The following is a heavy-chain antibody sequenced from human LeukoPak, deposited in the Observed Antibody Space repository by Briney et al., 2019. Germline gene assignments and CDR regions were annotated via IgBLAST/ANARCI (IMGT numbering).Heavy chain of an antibody. CDR2: ISPWSDTI. D-gene: IGHD4-17*01. Sequence: GGSLRLSCGASGFTFSTHGMIWVRQAPGKGLEWVSYISPWSDTIYYADSVKGRFTISRDDARNSLYLQMHSLRAGDTAVYYCARVRGPTVTTWYFDLWGRGTLVTVSS. V-gene: IGHV3-48*01. CDR3: ARVRGPTVTTWYFDL. CDR1: GFTFSTHG. J-gene: IGHJ2*01.